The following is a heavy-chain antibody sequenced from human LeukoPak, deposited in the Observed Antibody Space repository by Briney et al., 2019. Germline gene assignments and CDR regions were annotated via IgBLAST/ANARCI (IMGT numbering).Heavy chain of an antibody. V-gene: IGHV4-34*01. D-gene: IGHD3-10*01. J-gene: IGHJ4*02. CDR1: GGSFSGYY. Sequence: SGTLSLTCAVYGGSFSGYYWSWIRQPPGKGLEWIGEINHSGSTNYNPSLKSRVTISVDTSKNQFSLKLSSVTAADTAVYYCAGRESDGSGSRTFDYWGQGTLVTVS. CDR3: AGRESDGSGSRTFDY. CDR2: INHSGST.